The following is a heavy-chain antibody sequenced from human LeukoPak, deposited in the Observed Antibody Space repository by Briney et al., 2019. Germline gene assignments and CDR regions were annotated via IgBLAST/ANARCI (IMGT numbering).Heavy chain of an antibody. CDR1: GFTFSNYG. CDR2: IWYDGSNM. D-gene: IGHD3-16*01. CDR3: ARGGREVDF. J-gene: IGHJ4*02. V-gene: IGHV3-33*01. Sequence: PGGSLRLSCAASGFTFSNYGMHWVRQAPGRGLEWVAIIWYDGSNMYYADSVKGRFTISRDNAKNTLYLQMNSLRAEDTAVYYCARGGREVDFWGQGTLVTVSS.